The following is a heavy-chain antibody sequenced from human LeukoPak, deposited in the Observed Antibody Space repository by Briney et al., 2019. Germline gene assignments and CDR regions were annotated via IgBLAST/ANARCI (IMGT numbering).Heavy chain of an antibody. CDR3: ARALRGGSYYYYYGMDV. V-gene: IGHV3-53*04. D-gene: IGHD1-26*01. CDR2: IYSGGST. CDR1: GFTVSSNY. J-gene: IGHJ6*02. Sequence: GGSLRLSCAASGFTVSSNYMSWVRQAPGKGLEWVSVIYSGGSTYYADSVKGRFTISRHNSKNTLYLQMNSQRAEDTAVYYCARALRGGSYYYYYGMDVWGQGTTVTVSS.